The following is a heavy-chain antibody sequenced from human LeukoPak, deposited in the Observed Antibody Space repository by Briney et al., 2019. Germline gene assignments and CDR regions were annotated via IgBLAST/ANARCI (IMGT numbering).Heavy chain of an antibody. CDR3: ARAGFGTPDY. J-gene: IGHJ4*02. Sequence: PGGSLRLSCAASGFTFSTYSTNWVRQAPGKGLEWVSSISSSSSYIYYADSVKGRFTIPRDNAKNSLYLQMNSLRAEDTAVYYCARAGFGTPDYWGQGTLVTVSS. V-gene: IGHV3-21*01. CDR2: ISSSSSYI. CDR1: GFTFSTYS. D-gene: IGHD3-10*01.